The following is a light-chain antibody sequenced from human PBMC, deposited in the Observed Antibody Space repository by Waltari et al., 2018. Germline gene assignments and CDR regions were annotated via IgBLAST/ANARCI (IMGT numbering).Light chain of an antibody. CDR2: NDP. J-gene: IGLJ2*01. Sequence: QSALTQSPSASATAGQSVVLSCSGSPSNTGGNSVSVYQQFPELAPTLLIYNDPRRPPGVPDRFSGSKSGTSATLAISGLQSEDESTYFCASWDDRLNAVVFGGGT. V-gene: IGLV1-44*01. CDR3: ASWDDRLNAVV. CDR1: PSNTGGNS.